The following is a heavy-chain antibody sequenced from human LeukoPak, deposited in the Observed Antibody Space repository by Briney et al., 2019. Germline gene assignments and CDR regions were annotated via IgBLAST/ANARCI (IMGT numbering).Heavy chain of an antibody. CDR1: GFTFSSYA. V-gene: IGHV3-30*04. CDR2: ISYDGSNK. D-gene: IGHD3-22*01. Sequence: PGRSLRLSCAASGFTFSSYAMHWVRQAPGEGLEWVAVISYDGSNKYYADSVKGRFTISRDNSKNTLYLQMNSLRAEDTAVYYCARGYYYDSSGYYDYWGQGTLVTVSS. J-gene: IGHJ4*02. CDR3: ARGYYYDSSGYYDY.